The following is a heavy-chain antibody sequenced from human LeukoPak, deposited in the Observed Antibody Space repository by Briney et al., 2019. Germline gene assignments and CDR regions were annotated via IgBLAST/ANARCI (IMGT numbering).Heavy chain of an antibody. CDR1: GYTFTSYD. V-gene: IGHV1-8*01. Sequence: ASVKVSCKASGYTFTSYDINWVRQATGQGLEWMGWMNPNSGNTGYAQKFQGRVTMTRNTSISTAYMELSSLRSEDTAVYYCARGLFLPGIYYGSGSSTYGMDAWGQGTTVTVSS. J-gene: IGHJ6*02. D-gene: IGHD3-10*01. CDR3: ARGLFLPGIYYGSGSSTYGMDA. CDR2: MNPNSGNT.